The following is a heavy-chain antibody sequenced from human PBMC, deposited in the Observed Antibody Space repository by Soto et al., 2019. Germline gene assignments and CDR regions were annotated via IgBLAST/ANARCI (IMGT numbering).Heavy chain of an antibody. Sequence: ETLSLTCTVSGGSISSSSYYWGWIRQPPGKGLEWIGSIYYSGSTYYNPSLKSRVTISVDTSKNQFSLKLSSVTAADTAVYYGFTMGRITMSGYGPRDYWGQGTLVTVSS. CDR1: GGSISSSSYY. CDR2: IYYSGST. CDR3: FTMGRITMSGYGPRDY. D-gene: IGHD5-12*01. V-gene: IGHV4-39*01. J-gene: IGHJ4*02.